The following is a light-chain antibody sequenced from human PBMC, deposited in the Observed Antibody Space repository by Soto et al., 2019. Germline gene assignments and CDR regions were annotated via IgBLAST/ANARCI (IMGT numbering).Light chain of an antibody. CDR2: SAA. V-gene: IGKV1-39*01. CDR1: QRVGSY. CDR3: QQSHNTPLT. J-gene: IGKJ1*01. Sequence: DIQMTQSPSSLSASVGDRVTITCRARQRVGSYLNWYQQKTGKAPTLLIYSAAEFQSGISSRFSGSGSGTDFNLTISNLQPEYFAVYYCQQSHNTPLTFGKGTKVEI.